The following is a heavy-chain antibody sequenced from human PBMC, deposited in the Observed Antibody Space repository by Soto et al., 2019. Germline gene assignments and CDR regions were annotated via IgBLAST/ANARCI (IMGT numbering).Heavy chain of an antibody. CDR1: GFTFSSYG. V-gene: IGHV3-33*01. Sequence: QVQLVESGGGVVQPGRSLRLSCAASGFTFSSYGMHWVRQAPGKGLEWVAVIWYDGSNKYYADSVKGRFTISRDNSKNKLYLQMNSLSAQDTAVYYCARDRVVSSWPRPTYWFDPWGQGTLVTFSS. CDR2: IWYDGSNK. D-gene: IGHD6-13*01. CDR3: ARDRVVSSWPRPTYWFDP. J-gene: IGHJ5*02.